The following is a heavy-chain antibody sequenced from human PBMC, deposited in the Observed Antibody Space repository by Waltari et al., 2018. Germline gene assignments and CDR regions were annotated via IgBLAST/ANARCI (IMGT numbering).Heavy chain of an antibody. J-gene: IGHJ4*02. Sequence: EVQLLESGGGLVQPGGSLRLSCAASGFTFSSYAMSWVRQAPGKGLEWVSASSGSGGSTYYADSVKGRFTISRDNSKNTLYLQMNSLRAEDTAVYYCAKDSGGSTYYFDYWGQGTLVTVSS. CDR2: SSGSGGST. CDR1: GFTFSSYA. CDR3: AKDSGGSTYYFDY. D-gene: IGHD2-8*02. V-gene: IGHV3-23*01.